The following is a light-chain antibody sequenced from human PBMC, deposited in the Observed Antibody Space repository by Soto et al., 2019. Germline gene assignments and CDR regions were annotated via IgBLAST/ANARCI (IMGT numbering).Light chain of an antibody. J-gene: IGLJ1*01. CDR1: SSDVGGYNY. Sequence: QSVLTQPPSASGSPGQSVTISCTGTSSDVGGYNYISWYQQHPGKAPKLMIYEVSKRPSGVPDRFSGSKSGNTASLTVSGLQAEDGADYYCSSYADSNNYVFGTGTKVTVL. V-gene: IGLV2-8*01. CDR3: SSYADSNNYV. CDR2: EVS.